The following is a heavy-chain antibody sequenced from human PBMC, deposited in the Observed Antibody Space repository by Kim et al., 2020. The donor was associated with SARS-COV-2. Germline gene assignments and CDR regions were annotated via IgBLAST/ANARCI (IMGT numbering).Heavy chain of an antibody. Sequence: AASRKGRFNISMDTAKKTVYLQMNSLRVEDTAVYYCAKVYGISLNGMDVWGQGTTVTVSS. D-gene: IGHD6-13*01. V-gene: IGHV3-74*01. CDR3: AKVYGISLNGMDV. J-gene: IGHJ6*02.